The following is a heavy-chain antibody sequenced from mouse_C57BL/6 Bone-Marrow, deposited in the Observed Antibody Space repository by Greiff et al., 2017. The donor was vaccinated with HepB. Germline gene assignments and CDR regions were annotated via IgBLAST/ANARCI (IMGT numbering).Heavy chain of an antibody. CDR3: TRRGIYDYALYY. CDR2: IHPNSGST. D-gene: IGHD2-4*01. V-gene: IGHV1-64*01. Sequence: QVQLQQPGAELVKPGASVKLSCKASGYTFTSYWMHWVKQRPGQGLEWIGMIHPNSGSTNYNEKFKSKATLTVDKSSSTAYMQIRLLTSEDSAVYYCTRRGIYDYALYYWGQGTTLTVSS. J-gene: IGHJ2*01. CDR1: GYTFTSYW.